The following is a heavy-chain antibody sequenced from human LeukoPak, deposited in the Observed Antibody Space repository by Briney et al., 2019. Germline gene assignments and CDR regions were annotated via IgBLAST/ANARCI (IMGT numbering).Heavy chain of an antibody. D-gene: IGHD3-9*01. J-gene: IGHJ4*02. CDR2: ISYDGSNK. V-gene: IGHV3-30*18. CDR3: AKMGSPYDILTGYYSDY. Sequence: GGSLRLSCAASGFTFSSYGMHWVRQAPGKGLEWVAVISYDGSNKYYADSVKGRFTISRDNSKNTLYLQMNSLRAEDTAVYYCAKMGSPYDILTGYYSDYWGQGTLVTVSS. CDR1: GFTFSSYG.